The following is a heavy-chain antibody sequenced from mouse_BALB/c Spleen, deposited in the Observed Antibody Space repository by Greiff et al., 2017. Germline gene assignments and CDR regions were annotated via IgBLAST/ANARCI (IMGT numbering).Heavy chain of an antibody. CDR1: GFNIKDTY. CDR3: ARGGNYDPAWFAY. Sequence: VQLQQSGAELVKPGASVKLSCTASGFNIKDTYMHWVKQRPEQGLEWIGRIDPANGNTKYDSKFQGKATITADTSSNTAYLQLSSLTSEDTAVYYCARGGNYDPAWFAYWGQGTLVTVSA. CDR2: IDPANGNT. J-gene: IGHJ3*01. D-gene: IGHD2-1*01. V-gene: IGHV14-3*02.